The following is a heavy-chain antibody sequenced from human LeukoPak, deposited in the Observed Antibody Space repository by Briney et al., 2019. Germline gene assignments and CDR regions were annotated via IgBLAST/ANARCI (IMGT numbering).Heavy chain of an antibody. CDR1: GGTFSSYA. J-gene: IGHJ6*02. CDR2: IIPIFGTA. Sequence: ASVKVSCKASGGTFSSYAISWVRQAPGQGLEWMGGIIPIFGTANYAQKFQGRVTITADESTSTAYMELSSLRSEDTAVYYCARERVVVVKYYYYYGMDVWGQGTTVTVSS. D-gene: IGHD2-15*01. CDR3: ARERVVVVKYYYYYGMDV. V-gene: IGHV1-69*13.